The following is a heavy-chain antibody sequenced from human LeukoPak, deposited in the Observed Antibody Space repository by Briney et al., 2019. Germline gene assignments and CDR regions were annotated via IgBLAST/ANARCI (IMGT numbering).Heavy chain of an antibody. J-gene: IGHJ4*02. CDR2: IKRDGSQR. CDR3: ARGFCSSGRCSKYDY. Sequence: GGSLRLSCAASGFTFSSYWMTWVRQAPGKGLEWVAKIKRDGSQRYYVDSVTGRFTISRDNAKNSLYLQMNSLRADDTAIYYCARGFCSSGRCSKYDYWGQGTLVTVSS. CDR1: GFTFSSYW. V-gene: IGHV3-7*01. D-gene: IGHD2-15*01.